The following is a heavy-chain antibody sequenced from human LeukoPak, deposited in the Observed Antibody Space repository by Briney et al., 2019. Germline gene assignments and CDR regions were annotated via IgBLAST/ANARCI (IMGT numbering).Heavy chain of an antibody. CDR3: ARDRSYGMDV. J-gene: IGHJ6*02. CDR1: GFTFSSYG. CDR2: ISYDGSNR. Sequence: PGRSLRLSCAASGFTFSSYGMPWVRQAPGKGLEWVAVISYDGSNRYYADSVKGRFTISRDNSKNTLYLQMNSLRAEDTAVYYCARDRSYGMDVWGQGTTVTVSS. V-gene: IGHV3-30*03.